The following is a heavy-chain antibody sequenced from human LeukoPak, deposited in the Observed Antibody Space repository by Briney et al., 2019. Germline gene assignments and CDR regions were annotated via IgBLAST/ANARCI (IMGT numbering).Heavy chain of an antibody. Sequence: GGALRLSCAASVFTFSSYDIHSVRQATGKGVEWGLAIGTAGDTYYPAPVKGRFTISRENTKNSLYLQKNTLRAGDTGLYYCAREDFVRDAFDIWGEGTMVTVSS. CDR3: AREDFVRDAFDI. J-gene: IGHJ3*02. V-gene: IGHV3-13*01. CDR1: VFTFSSYD. CDR2: IGTAGDT. D-gene: IGHD3-10*01.